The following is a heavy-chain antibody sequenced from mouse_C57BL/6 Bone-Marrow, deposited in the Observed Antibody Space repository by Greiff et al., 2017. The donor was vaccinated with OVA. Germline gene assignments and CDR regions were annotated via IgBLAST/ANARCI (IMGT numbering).Heavy chain of an antibody. J-gene: IGHJ2*01. D-gene: IGHD1-1*01. CDR2: IDPSDSYT. CDR1: GYTFTSYW. V-gene: IGHV1-69*01. Sequence: QVQLQQPGAELVMPGASVKLSCKASGYTFTSYWMHWVKQRPGQGLEWIGEIDPSDSYTNYNQKFKGKSKLTVDKSSSTAYMQLSSLTSEDSAVYYCAREDYGSRYYFDYWGQGTTLTVSS. CDR3: AREDYGSRYYFDY.